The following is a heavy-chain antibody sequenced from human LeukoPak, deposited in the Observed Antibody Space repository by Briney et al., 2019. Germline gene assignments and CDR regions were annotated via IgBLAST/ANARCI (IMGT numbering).Heavy chain of an antibody. D-gene: IGHD3-3*01. CDR2: IYSGGSA. CDR1: GFPVSRNY. CDR3: ARAAGSGTYGYDY. Sequence: GGSLRLLCGASGFPVSRNYMRWVGQAPGRGLEWVSVIYSGGSAYYADSVKGRFTISRDNSTTTVYLQMNSLRADATAVYYCARAAGSGTYGYDYWGQGPLVTVSS. J-gene: IGHJ4*02. V-gene: IGHV3-53*01.